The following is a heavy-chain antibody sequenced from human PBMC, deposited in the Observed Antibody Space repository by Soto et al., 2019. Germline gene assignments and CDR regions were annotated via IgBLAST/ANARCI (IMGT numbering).Heavy chain of an antibody. D-gene: IGHD7-27*01. CDR3: SSRGRNWALCDY. CDR2: IRNHADSYRT. J-gene: IGHJ4*02. V-gene: IGHV3-73*01. CDR1: GLSISDSA. Sequence: PGGTLRLSCAVSGLSISDSAMHWVRQDSGEGVEEVVRIRNHADSYRTEYGAPGTGRFIIATDDSKYMAYLQMRSLETADISVYSCSSRGRNWALCDYWGLGTRVTVSS.